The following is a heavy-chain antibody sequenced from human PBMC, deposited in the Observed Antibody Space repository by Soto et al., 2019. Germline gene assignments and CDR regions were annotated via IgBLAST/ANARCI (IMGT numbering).Heavy chain of an antibody. J-gene: IGHJ6*03. CDR1: GGSISSYY. V-gene: IGHV4-59*01. Sequence: SETLSLTCTVSGGSISSYYWSWIRQPPGKGLEWIGYIYYSGSTNYNPSLRSRVTISVDTSKNQFSLKLSSVTAADTAVYYCARVHKPKSTVTTYYYYYYMDVWGKGTTVTAP. CDR3: ARVHKPKSTVTTYYYYYYMDV. CDR2: IYYSGST. D-gene: IGHD4-4*01.